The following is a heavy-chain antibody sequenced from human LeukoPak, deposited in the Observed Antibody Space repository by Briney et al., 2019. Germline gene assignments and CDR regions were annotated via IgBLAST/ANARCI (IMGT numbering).Heavy chain of an antibody. Sequence: ASVKVSCKASGYTFTGYYMHWVRQAPGQGLEWMGWINPNSGGTNYAQKFQGRVTMTRDTSISTAYMELSRLRSDDTAVYYCARSPENRGRYWFDPWGQGTLVTVSS. CDR3: ARSPENRGRYWFDP. CDR2: INPNSGGT. D-gene: IGHD3-16*01. CDR1: GYTFTGYY. V-gene: IGHV1-2*02. J-gene: IGHJ5*02.